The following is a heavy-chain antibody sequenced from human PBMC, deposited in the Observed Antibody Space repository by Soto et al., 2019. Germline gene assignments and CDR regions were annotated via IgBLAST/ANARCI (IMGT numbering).Heavy chain of an antibody. Sequence: QVHLVQSGGELKKPGASVKVSCKASGYSFSDLGITWVRQAPGQGLEWMGWISGKNGNTNYAQKVQGRVTLTADTSTSTAYMEMRALTSDDTGTYYCARSDYYEDTGTFENWGQGTPVTVSS. CDR3: ARSDYYEDTGTFEN. CDR2: ISGKNGNT. D-gene: IGHD4-17*01. J-gene: IGHJ4*02. CDR1: GYSFSDLG. V-gene: IGHV1-18*04.